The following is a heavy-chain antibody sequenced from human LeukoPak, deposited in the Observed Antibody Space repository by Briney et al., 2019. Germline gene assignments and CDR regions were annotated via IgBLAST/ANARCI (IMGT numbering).Heavy chain of an antibody. V-gene: IGHV4-39*01. CDR2: IYYSGSS. Sequence: SETLSLTCTVSGGSINNGGYYWSWIRQHPGKGLEWIGYIYYSGSSYYNPSLKSRVTISVDTSKNQFSLKLSSVTAADTAVYYCARHPSNFDFWDGYWYFDLWGRGTLVTVSS. CDR1: GGSINNGGYY. J-gene: IGHJ2*01. CDR3: ARHPSNFDFWDGYWYFDL. D-gene: IGHD3-3*01.